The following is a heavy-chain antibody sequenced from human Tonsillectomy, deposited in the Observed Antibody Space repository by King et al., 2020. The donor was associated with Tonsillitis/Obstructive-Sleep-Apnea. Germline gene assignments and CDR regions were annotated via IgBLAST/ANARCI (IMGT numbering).Heavy chain of an antibody. CDR2: IYSGGST. CDR1: GFTVSSNY. J-gene: IGHJ4*02. Sequence: EVQLVESGGGLVQPGGSLRLSCAASGFTVSSNYMTWVRQAPGKGLEWGSIIYSGGSTYYADSVKGRFTISRDNSKNTLYLQMNSLRAEDTAVYYCARDAGGDLDYWGQGTLVTVSS. D-gene: IGHD2-21*01. V-gene: IGHV3-66*01. CDR3: ARDAGGDLDY.